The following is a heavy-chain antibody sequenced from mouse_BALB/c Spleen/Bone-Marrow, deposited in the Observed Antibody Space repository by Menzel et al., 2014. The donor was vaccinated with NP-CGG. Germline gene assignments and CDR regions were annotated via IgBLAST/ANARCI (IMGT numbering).Heavy chain of an antibody. CDR1: GFTFSNYW. J-gene: IGHJ4*01. CDR2: IRLRSNNYAT. V-gene: IGHV6-6*02. CDR3: TSTTVVGMDY. Sequence: EVKLVESGGGWVQPGGSMKLSCVASGFTFSNYWMNWVRQSPEKGLEWVAEIRLRSNNYATHYAESVKGRFTISRDDSKGSVYLQMNNLRAEDTGIYYCTSTTVVGMDYWGQGTSVTVSS. D-gene: IGHD1-1*01.